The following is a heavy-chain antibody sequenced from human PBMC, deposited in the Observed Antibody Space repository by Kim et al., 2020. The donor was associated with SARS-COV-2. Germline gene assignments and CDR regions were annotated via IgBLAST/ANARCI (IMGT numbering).Heavy chain of an antibody. J-gene: IGHJ4*02. D-gene: IGHD3-10*01. V-gene: IGHV5-10-1*01. CDR3: ARHPLWFGGNYFDY. Sequence: SPSFQGHVTISADKSISTAYLQWSSLKASDTAMYYCARHPLWFGGNYFDYWGQGTLVTVSS.